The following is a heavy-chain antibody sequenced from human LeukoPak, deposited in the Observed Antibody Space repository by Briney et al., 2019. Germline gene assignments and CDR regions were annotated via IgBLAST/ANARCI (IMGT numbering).Heavy chain of an antibody. CDR3: ARDVGPSGWYTFDY. D-gene: IGHD6-19*01. J-gene: IGHJ4*02. CDR1: GDSASSNNGA. V-gene: IGHV6-1*01. Sequence: RTPSLTPAMSGDSASSNNGATNSIRHYPTRGLEWVVRADYISKSYNDYAVSMKGRLTITPDTSKNQFSLQLSSVTPEDTAVYYCARDVGPSGWYTFDYWGQGTLVTVSS. CDR2: ADYISKSYN.